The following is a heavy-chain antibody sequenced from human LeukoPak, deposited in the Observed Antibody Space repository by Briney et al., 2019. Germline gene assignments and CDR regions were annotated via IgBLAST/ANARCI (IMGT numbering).Heavy chain of an antibody. J-gene: IGHJ6*03. CDR1: GGSISSYY. CDR2: IYYSGST. CDR3: ARAAGGLLNNYYYYYMDV. Sequence: PETLSLTCTVSGGSISSYYWSWIRQPPGKGLEWIGYIYYSGSTNYNPSLKSRVTISVDTSKNQFSLKLSSVTAADTAVYYCARAAGGLLNNYYYYYMDVWGKGTTVTVSS. V-gene: IGHV4-59*08. D-gene: IGHD2-21*02.